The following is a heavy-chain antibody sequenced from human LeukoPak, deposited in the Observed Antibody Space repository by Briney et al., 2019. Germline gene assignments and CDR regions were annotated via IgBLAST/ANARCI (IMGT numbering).Heavy chain of an antibody. CDR2: INHSGST. J-gene: IGHJ6*03. V-gene: IGHV4-34*01. Sequence: SETLSLTCVVYGGSFSGYYWSWIRQPPGKGLEWIGEINHSGSTNYNPSLKNRVTISVDTSKNQFSLKLSSVTAADTAVYYCAREYHRFYYYYMDVWGKGTTATVSS. CDR3: AREYHRFYYYYMDV. CDR1: GGSFSGYY. D-gene: IGHD2-2*01.